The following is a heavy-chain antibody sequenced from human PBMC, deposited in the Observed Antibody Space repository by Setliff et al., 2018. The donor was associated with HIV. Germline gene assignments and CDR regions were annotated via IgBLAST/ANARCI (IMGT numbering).Heavy chain of an antibody. D-gene: IGHD3-3*01. Sequence: KTSETLSLTCPQESLRDPISTNDYYWGFIRQSPGRGLEWIASVHYGGSIFYNPSLKSRVTLSVGTSKRQFFLNLSSATTADTAMYYCVRPSFGIGGGSMFDSWGQGIVVTVSS. CDR1: DPISTNDYY. CDR3: VRPSFGIGGGSMFDS. CDR2: VHYGGSI. J-gene: IGHJ4*02. V-gene: IGHV4-39*01.